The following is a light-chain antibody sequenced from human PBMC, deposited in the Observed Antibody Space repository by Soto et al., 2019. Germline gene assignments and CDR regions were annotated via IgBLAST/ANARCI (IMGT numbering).Light chain of an antibody. CDR3: QQYDDSET. Sequence: EIVLTQSPDTLSLSPGERATLSCRASQSVSSDYLTWYQQKPCQAPRLLSYGASNRATGVPDRFSGSGSGTDFTLTISRLETEDYAVYYCQQYDDSETFGQGTKVEIK. CDR2: GAS. CDR1: QSVSSDY. V-gene: IGKV3-20*01. J-gene: IGKJ1*01.